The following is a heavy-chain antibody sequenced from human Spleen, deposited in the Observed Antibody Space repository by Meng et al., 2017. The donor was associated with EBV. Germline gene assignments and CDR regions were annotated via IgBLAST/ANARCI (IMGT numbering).Heavy chain of an antibody. CDR2: INTNTGDP. V-gene: IGHV7-4-1*02. CDR1: GYGFTHYP. D-gene: IGHD3-16*01. CDR3: ARATTYDLIWGSYYFFDY. Sequence: QVEFAQSVSQLKKPGASVKVSCKASGYGFTHYPIHWVRQAPGQGFEWMGWINTNTGDPTYAQGFKGRFVFSLDTSVSTAYLQINSLESDDTAVYYCARATTYDLIWGSYYFFDYWGQGTLVTVSS. J-gene: IGHJ4*02.